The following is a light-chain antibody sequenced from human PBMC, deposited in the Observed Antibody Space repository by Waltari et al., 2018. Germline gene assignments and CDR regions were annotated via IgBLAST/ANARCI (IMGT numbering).Light chain of an antibody. V-gene: IGKV1-39*01. CDR2: GAS. J-gene: IGKJ1*01. Sequence: CRESESMSSNLEWNQQKRGKAPKVLTYGASRLKRGVPSRFSGSGCGTDFALTRSSRQPEDFATYYCEQSYITIWTFGQGTKVEIK. CDR1: ESMSSN. CDR3: EQSYITIWT.